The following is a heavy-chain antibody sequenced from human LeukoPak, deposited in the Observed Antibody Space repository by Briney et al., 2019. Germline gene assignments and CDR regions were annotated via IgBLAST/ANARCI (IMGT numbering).Heavy chain of an antibody. CDR3: ATVWSQWLAFDY. J-gene: IGHJ4*02. CDR2: INPSGGST. Sequence: ASVKVSCKASGYTFTSYFMHWVRQAPGQGLEWMGIINPSGGSTSYAQKFQGRVTMTEDTSTDTAYMELSSLRSEDTAVYYCATVWSQWLAFDYWGQGTLVTVSS. CDR1: GYTFTSYF. V-gene: IGHV1-46*01. D-gene: IGHD6-19*01.